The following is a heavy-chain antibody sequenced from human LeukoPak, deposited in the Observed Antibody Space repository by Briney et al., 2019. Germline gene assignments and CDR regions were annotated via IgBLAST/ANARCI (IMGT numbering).Heavy chain of an antibody. V-gene: IGHV4-59*03. J-gene: IGHJ4*02. CDR3: AALGYCSDSNCYGIDH. Sequence: PSETLSLTCTVSGDSISSYYWSWIRQPPGKGLEWIGYIYYSGSTNYNPSLKSRVTISIDTSKNQFSLKLSSATAADTAMYYCAALGYCSDSNCYGIDHWGQGTLVTVSS. D-gene: IGHD2-2*01. CDR2: IYYSGST. CDR1: GDSISSYY.